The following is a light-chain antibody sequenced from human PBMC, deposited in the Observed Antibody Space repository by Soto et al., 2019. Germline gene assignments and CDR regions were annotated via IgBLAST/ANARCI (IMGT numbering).Light chain of an antibody. J-gene: IGLJ3*02. CDR1: SSNIGYNT. CDR3: AAWDDSQKGWV. V-gene: IGLV1-44*01. Sequence: QSVLTQPSSASGTPGQRVTISCSGSSSNIGYNTVTWYQQVPGTAPKLLIYSNDQRPSGVPDRLSGSKSGTSASLAISGLQSEDEADYYCAAWDDSQKGWVFGGGTKLTVL. CDR2: SND.